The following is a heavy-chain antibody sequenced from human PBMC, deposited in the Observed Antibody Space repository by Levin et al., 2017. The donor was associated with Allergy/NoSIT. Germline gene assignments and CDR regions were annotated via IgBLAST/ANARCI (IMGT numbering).Heavy chain of an antibody. D-gene: IGHD6-19*01. V-gene: IGHV3-49*03. Sequence: PGGSLRLSCTASGFTFGDYSMSWFRQAPEKGLEWVGFIRRKASGGTTEYAASVKGRFTISRDDSKSIAYLQMSSLRPEDTAVYYCSRDMGTRSGWYFDYWGQGTLVTVSS. CDR2: IRRKASGGTT. CDR3: SRDMGTRSGWYFDY. CDR1: GFTFGDYS. J-gene: IGHJ4*02.